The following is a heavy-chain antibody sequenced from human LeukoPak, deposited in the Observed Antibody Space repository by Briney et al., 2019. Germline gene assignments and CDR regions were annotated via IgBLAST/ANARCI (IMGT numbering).Heavy chain of an antibody. J-gene: IGHJ5*02. CDR2: ISYDGSNK. D-gene: IGHD6-13*01. CDR3: ARPAAAGTAWFDP. V-gene: IGHV3-30*04. Sequence: PGGSLRLSCAASGFTFSSYAMHWVRQAPGKGLEWVAVISYDGSNKYYADSVKGRFTISRDNSKSTLYLQMNSLRAEDTAVYYCARPAAAGTAWFDPWGQGTLVTVSS. CDR1: GFTFSSYA.